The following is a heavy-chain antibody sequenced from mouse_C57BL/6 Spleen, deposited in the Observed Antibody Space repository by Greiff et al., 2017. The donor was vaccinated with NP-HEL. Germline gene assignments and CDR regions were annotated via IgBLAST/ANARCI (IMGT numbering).Heavy chain of an antibody. J-gene: IGHJ3*01. V-gene: IGHV1-42*01. Sequence: LVESGPELVKPGASVKISCKASGYSFTGYYMNWVKQSPEKSLEWIGEINPSTGGTTYNQKFKAKATLTVDKSSSTAYMQLKSLTSEDSAVYYCARTYYYGSSPFAYWGQGTLVTVSA. CDR2: INPSTGGT. D-gene: IGHD1-1*01. CDR3: ARTYYYGSSPFAY. CDR1: GYSFTGYY.